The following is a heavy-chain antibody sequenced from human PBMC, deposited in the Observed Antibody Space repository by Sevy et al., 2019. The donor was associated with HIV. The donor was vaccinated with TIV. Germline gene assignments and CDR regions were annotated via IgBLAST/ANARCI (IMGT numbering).Heavy chain of an antibody. CDR1: GFIFSTYG. CDR3: ARDKLPPVMITMVRGALSYYFDY. CDR2: IWYDGSYK. D-gene: IGHD3-10*01. Sequence: GGSLRLSCTASGFIFSTYGIHWVRQAPGKGLEWVAVIWYDGSYKYYADSVKGRFTISRDNSKNTVYLQMNSLRAEDMAVYYCARDKLPPVMITMVRGALSYYFDYWGQGTLVTVSS. J-gene: IGHJ4*02. V-gene: IGHV3-33*01.